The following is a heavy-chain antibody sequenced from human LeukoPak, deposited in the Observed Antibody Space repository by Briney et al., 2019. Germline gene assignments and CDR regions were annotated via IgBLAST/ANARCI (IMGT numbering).Heavy chain of an antibody. CDR1: GFIFSSYW. J-gene: IGHJ4*02. Sequence: GGSLRLSCAASGFIFSSYWMHWVRHAPGKGLAWVSRINTDGSSTSYADSVKGRFTISRDNAKNTLYLQMNSLRAEDTAVYYCARDFGSSPEYYFDYWGQGTLVTVSS. D-gene: IGHD6-6*01. CDR3: ARDFGSSPEYYFDY. V-gene: IGHV3-74*01. CDR2: INTDGSST.